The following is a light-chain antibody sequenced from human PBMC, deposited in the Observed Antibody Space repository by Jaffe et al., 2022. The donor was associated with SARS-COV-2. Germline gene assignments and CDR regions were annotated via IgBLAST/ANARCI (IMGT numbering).Light chain of an antibody. J-gene: IGKJ5*01. CDR3: QQYGSSPLIT. CDR2: AAS. CDR1: QGVSSDF. V-gene: IGKV3-20*01. Sequence: DIELTQSPGTLSLSPGERATLSCRASQGVSSDFLAWYQQKKPGQAPRLLIYAASSRATGIPDRFSGSGSGSDFTLTINRLEPEDFAMYYCQQYGSSPLITFGQGTRLEI.